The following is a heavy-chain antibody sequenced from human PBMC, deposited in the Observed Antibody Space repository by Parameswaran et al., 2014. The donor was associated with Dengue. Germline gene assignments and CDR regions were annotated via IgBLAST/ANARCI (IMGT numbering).Heavy chain of an antibody. Sequence: WIRQPPGKGLVWVSRINSDGSSTSYADSVKGRFTISRDNAKNTLYLQMNSLRAEDTAVYYCARDYCSGGSCYHDYWGQGTLVTVSS. V-gene: IGHV3-74*01. J-gene: IGHJ4*02. D-gene: IGHD2-15*01. CDR2: INSDGSST. CDR3: ARDYCSGGSCYHDY.